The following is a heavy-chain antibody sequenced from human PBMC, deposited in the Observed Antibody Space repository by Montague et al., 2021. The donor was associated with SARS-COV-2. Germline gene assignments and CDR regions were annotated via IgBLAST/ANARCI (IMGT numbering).Heavy chain of an antibody. V-gene: IGHV4-61*02. CDR2: IYTSGXT. CDR3: ARDSRQQLFGTYYYYYMDV. CDR1: GGSISSGSHY. D-gene: IGHD6-13*01. Sequence: TLSLTCTVSGGSISSGSHYWSWIRQPAGKGLEWIGRIYTSGXTXYXXXXKXRVTISVDTSKNQFSLKLSSVTAADTAVYYCARDSRQQLFGTYYYYYMDVWGKGTTVTVSS. J-gene: IGHJ6*03.